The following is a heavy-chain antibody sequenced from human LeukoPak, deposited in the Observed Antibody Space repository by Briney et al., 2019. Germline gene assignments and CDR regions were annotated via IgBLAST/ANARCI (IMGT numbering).Heavy chain of an antibody. V-gene: IGHV3-66*01. CDR2: IYSGGST. Sequence: GGTLRLSCAASGFTVSSNYMSWVRQAPGKGLEWVSVIYSGGSTYYAYSVKGRFTISRDNSKNTLYLQMNSLRAEDTAVYYCARESGHNYYDSSGPGWYFDYWGQGTLGTVSS. J-gene: IGHJ4*02. D-gene: IGHD3-22*01. CDR3: ARESGHNYYDSSGPGWYFDY. CDR1: GFTVSSNY.